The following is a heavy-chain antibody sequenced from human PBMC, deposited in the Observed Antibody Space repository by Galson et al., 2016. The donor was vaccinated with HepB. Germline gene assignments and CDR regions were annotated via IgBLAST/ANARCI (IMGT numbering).Heavy chain of an antibody. V-gene: IGHV4-39*01. CDR3: ARAAGHEYYFYGMEV. J-gene: IGHJ6*02. Sequence: EWIGNIYYTGSTYYNPSLESRLSMSVDTSKNQFALTLTSVTAADTAVYYCARAAGHEYYFYGMEVWGQGTTVTVSS. CDR2: IYYTGST. D-gene: IGHD6-13*01.